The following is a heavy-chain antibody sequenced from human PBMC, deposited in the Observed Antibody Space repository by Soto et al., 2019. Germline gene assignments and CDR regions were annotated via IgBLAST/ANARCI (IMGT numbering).Heavy chain of an antibody. D-gene: IGHD4-17*01. Sequence: QVQLVESGGGVVQPGRSLRLSCAASGFTFSSYAMHWVRQAPGKGLEWVAVISYDGSNKYYADSVKGRFTISRDNSKNTLYLQMNSLRAEDTAVYYCVSDYVVSNAFDIWGQGTMVTVSS. CDR2: ISYDGSNK. CDR3: VSDYVVSNAFDI. J-gene: IGHJ3*02. V-gene: IGHV3-30-3*01. CDR1: GFTFSSYA.